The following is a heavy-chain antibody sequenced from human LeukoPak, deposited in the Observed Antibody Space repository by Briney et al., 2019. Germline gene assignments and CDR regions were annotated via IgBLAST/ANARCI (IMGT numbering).Heavy chain of an antibody. Sequence: SETLSLTCAVYGGSFSGYYWSWIRQPPGKGLEWIGEINHSGSTNYNPSLKSRATISVDTSKNQFSLKLSSVTAADTAVYYCARPNILTGYYTNWGQGTLVTVSS. D-gene: IGHD3-9*01. V-gene: IGHV4-34*01. J-gene: IGHJ4*02. CDR3: ARPNILTGYYTN. CDR1: GGSFSGYY. CDR2: INHSGST.